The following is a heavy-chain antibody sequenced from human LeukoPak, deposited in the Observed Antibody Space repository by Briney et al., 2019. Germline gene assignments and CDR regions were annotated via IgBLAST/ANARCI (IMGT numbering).Heavy chain of an antibody. V-gene: IGHV3-74*01. CDR3: ARGRPHGNDY. CDR2: IASDGSST. D-gene: IGHD4-23*01. Sequence: GGSLRLSCAASGFTFSSYWMNWVRQAPGKRLVWVSRIASDGSSTTYADSVKGRFGISRDNAKNTLYLQMNSLRVEDTAVYYCARGRPHGNDYWGQGTLVTVSS. J-gene: IGHJ4*02. CDR1: GFTFSSYW.